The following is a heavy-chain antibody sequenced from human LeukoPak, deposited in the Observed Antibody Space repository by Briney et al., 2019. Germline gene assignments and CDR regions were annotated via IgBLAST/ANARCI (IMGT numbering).Heavy chain of an antibody. CDR3: AREYGGYYPNPIDY. J-gene: IGHJ4*02. CDR1: GFTFSSYW. Sequence: GGSLRLSCAASGFTFSSYWMHWVRQAPGKGLVWVSRINSDGSSTSNADSVKGRFTISRDNAKNTLYLQMNSLRAEDTAVYYCAREYGGYYPNPIDYWGQGTLVTVSS. D-gene: IGHD1-26*01. V-gene: IGHV3-74*01. CDR2: INSDGSST.